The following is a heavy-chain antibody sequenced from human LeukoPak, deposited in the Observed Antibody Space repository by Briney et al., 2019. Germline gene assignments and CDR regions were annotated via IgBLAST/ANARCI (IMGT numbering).Heavy chain of an antibody. CDR3: ARGALWFGELN. CDR1: GGSLSSSSYY. CDR2: IYYSGST. D-gene: IGHD3-10*01. Sequence: SETLSLTCTVSGGSLSSSSYYWGWIRQPPGTGLEWLGSIYYSGSTYYNPSLKSRVTISVDTSKNQFSLKLSSVTAADTAVYYCARGALWFGELNWGQGTLVTVSS. V-gene: IGHV4-39*01. J-gene: IGHJ4*02.